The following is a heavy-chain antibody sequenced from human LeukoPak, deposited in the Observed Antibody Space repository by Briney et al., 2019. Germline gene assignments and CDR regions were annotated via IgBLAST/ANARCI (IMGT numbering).Heavy chain of an antibody. J-gene: IGHJ6*03. CDR1: GFTFSSYG. CDR2: IRYDGSNK. V-gene: IGHV3-30*02. Sequence: HPGGSLRLSCAASGFTFSSYGMHWVRQAPGKGLEWVAFIRYDGSNKYYADSVKGRFTISRDNSKSTLYLQMNSLRAEDTAVYYCAKDSSSWYTYYYYMDVWGKGTTVTVSS. CDR3: AKDSSSWYTYYYYMDV. D-gene: IGHD6-13*01.